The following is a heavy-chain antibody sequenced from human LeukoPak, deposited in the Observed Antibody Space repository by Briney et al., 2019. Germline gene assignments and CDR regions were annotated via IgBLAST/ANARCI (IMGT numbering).Heavy chain of an antibody. CDR2: IYYSGST. V-gene: IGHV4-59*01. J-gene: IGHJ6*03. Sequence: SETLSLTCTVSGGSISSYYWSWIRQPPGKGLEWIGYIYYSGSTNYNPSLKSRVTISVDTSKNQFSLKLSSVTAADTAVYYCARSSEGRYYYDSSGFSYYYYYMDVWGKGTTVTISS. D-gene: IGHD3-22*01. CDR3: ARSSEGRYYYDSSGFSYYYYYMDV. CDR1: GGSISSYY.